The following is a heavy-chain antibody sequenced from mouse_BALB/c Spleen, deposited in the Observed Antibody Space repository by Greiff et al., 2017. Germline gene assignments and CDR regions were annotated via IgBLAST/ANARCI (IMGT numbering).Heavy chain of an antibody. D-gene: IGHD1-1*01. J-gene: IGHJ4*01. CDR3: ARELRGAMDY. CDR2: IWAGGST. CDR1: GFSLNSYG. V-gene: IGHV2-9*02. Sequence: QVQLQQSGPGLVAPSQSLSITCTVSGFSLNSYGVNWVRQPPGKGLEWLGVIWAGGSTNYNSALMSRLSISKDNSKSQLFLKMNRLHTDDTAMYYCARELRGAMDYWGQGTSVTVSS.